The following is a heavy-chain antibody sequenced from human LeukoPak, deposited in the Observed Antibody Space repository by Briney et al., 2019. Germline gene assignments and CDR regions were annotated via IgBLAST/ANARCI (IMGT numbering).Heavy chain of an antibody. V-gene: IGHV7-4-1*02. CDR3: YYRVSSGYLT. CDR2: INTNTGNP. D-gene: IGHD3-22*01. Sequence: GASVKVSCKASGYTFTSYAMNWVRQAPGQGLEWMGWINTNTGNPTYAQGFTGRFVFSLDTSVSTTYLQISSLKAEDTAVYYCYYRVSSGYLTWGQGTLVAVSS. CDR1: GYTFTSYA. J-gene: IGHJ4*02.